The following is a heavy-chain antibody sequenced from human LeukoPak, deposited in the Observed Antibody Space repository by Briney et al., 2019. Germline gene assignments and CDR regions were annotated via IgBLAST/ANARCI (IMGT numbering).Heavy chain of an antibody. V-gene: IGHV3-20*04. J-gene: IGHJ4*02. CDR1: GFTFDDYG. Sequence: GGSLRLSCAASGFTFDDYGMSSVSQAPGKGLEWVSSLNWNGGSTDYADSVKGRFTISRDNAKNSLYLQMNSLRAEDTALYYCARVFQGVHVDYWGQGTLVTVSS. CDR3: ARVFQGVHVDY. D-gene: IGHD2-8*01. CDR2: LNWNGGST.